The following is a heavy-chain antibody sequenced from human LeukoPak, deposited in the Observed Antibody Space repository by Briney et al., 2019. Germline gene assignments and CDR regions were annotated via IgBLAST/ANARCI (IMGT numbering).Heavy chain of an antibody. CDR3: ARVFNPDCSSTSCYIHYYMDV. CDR2: IFYKGNT. J-gene: IGHJ6*03. Sequence: PSETLSLTCSVSGYDSISTYYWNWIRQPPGKGLEWIGQIFYKGNTNYNPSLKSRVTISVDTSKNQFSLKLSSVTAADTAVYYRARVFNPDCSSTSCYIHYYMDVWGKGTTVTVSS. CDR1: GYDSISTYY. D-gene: IGHD2-2*02. V-gene: IGHV4-59*01.